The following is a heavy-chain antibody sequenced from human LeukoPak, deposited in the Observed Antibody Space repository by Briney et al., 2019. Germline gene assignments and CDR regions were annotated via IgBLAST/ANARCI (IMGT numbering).Heavy chain of an antibody. CDR3: ARERLRLVGAPFDI. D-gene: IGHD1-26*01. J-gene: IGHJ3*02. CDR1: GFSFSSYG. Sequence: GGSLRLSCAASGFSFSSYGMHWLRQAPGKGLEWVAFIRNDGSNTYYADSVKGRFTISRDNAKNSLYLQMNSLRAEDTALYYCARERLRLVGAPFDIWGQGTMVTVSS. V-gene: IGHV3-30*02. CDR2: IRNDGSNT.